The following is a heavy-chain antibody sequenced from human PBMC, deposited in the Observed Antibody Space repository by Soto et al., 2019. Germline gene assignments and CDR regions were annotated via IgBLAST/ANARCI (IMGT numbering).Heavy chain of an antibody. CDR2: IIPIFGTA. V-gene: IGHV1-69*06. CDR1: GGTFSSYA. J-gene: IGHJ3*02. CDR3: ASYLDYYDSSGYYDARAFDI. Sequence: VASVKVSCKASGGTFSSYAISWLRQAPGQGLEWMGGIIPIFGTANYAQKFQGRVTITADKSTSTAYMELSSLRSEDTAVYYCASYLDYYDSSGYYDARAFDIWGQGTMVTVSS. D-gene: IGHD3-22*01.